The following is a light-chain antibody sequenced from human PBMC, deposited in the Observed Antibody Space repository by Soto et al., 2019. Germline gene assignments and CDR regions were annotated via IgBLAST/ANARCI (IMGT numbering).Light chain of an antibody. V-gene: IGKV1-5*03. CDR1: QSFSSW. CDR2: KAS. J-gene: IGKJ4*01. CDR3: QQYNSYPLT. Sequence: DIQMTQSPSTLSASVGDRVTITCRASQSFSSWLALYQQKPGKAPKALIYKASSLESGVPSRVRGSKSGTEITLTICSLQPGDVVTYSCQQYNSYPLTFGGGTKVEIK.